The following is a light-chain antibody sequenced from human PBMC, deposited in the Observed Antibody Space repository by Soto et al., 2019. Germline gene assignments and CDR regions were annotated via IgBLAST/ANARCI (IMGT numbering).Light chain of an antibody. J-gene: IGKJ4*01. CDR2: AAS. CDR3: QQLNRYPLT. CDR1: QGISSH. V-gene: IGKV1-9*01. Sequence: DIQLTQSPSLLSASVGDRVTITCRASQGISSHLAWYQQKSGKAPKLLMYAASTLQSGVPSRFSGSGSGTEFPLTISSLQAEDFATYYCQQLNRYPLTFGGGTKVEIK.